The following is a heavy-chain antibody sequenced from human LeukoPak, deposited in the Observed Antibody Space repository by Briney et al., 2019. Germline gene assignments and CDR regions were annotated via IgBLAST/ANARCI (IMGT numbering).Heavy chain of an antibody. D-gene: IGHD3-16*01. CDR1: GGTFSSYA. J-gene: IGHJ3*02. CDR2: IIPILGIA. V-gene: IGHV1-69*04. Sequence: GASVKVSCKASGGTFSSYAISWVRQAPGQGLEWMGRIIPILGIANYAQKFQGRVTITADKSTSTAYMELRSLRSDDTAVYYCARGDGGAFDIWGQGTMVTVSS. CDR3: ARGDGGAFDI.